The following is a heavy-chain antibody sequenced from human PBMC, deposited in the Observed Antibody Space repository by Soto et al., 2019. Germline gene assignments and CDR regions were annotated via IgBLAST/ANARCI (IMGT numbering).Heavy chain of an antibody. D-gene: IGHD5-18*01. V-gene: IGHV1-69*06. CDR1: GGTFSSYA. CDR2: IIPIFGTA. CDR3: ARDLPMTFSYGPPGTFDY. J-gene: IGHJ4*02. Sequence: QVQLVQSGAEVKKPGSSVKVSCKASGGTFSSYAISWVRQAPGQGLEWMGGIIPIFGTANYAQKFQGRVTITADKSTSTAYMELSCLRSEDTAVYYCARDLPMTFSYGPPGTFDYWGQGTLVIVSS.